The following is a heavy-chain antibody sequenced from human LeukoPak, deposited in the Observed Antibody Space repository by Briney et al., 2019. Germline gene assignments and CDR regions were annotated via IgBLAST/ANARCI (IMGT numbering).Heavy chain of an antibody. CDR2: IYYSGST. D-gene: IGHD6-13*01. Sequence: SETLSLTCTVSGGSISSSSYYWGWIRQPPGKGLEWIGSIYYSGSTYYNPSLKSRVTISVDTSKNQFSLKLSSVTAADPAVYYCARLEAGYSRSWYGGVSWCDPWGQGTLVTVSS. J-gene: IGHJ5*02. V-gene: IGHV4-39*01. CDR1: GGSISSSSYY. CDR3: ARLEAGYSRSWYGGVSWCDP.